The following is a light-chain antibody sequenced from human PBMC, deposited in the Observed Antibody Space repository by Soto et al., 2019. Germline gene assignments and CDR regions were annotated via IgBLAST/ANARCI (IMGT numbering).Light chain of an antibody. CDR3: CSYAGSYTLV. Sequence: QSALTQPRSVSGSPGQSVTISCTGTSSDVGGYNYVSWYQQHPGKAPKLMIYDVNKRPSGVPDRCSGSKSGNTASLTISGIQAEDEADYYCCSYAGSYTLVFGTGTKLTVL. J-gene: IGLJ1*01. CDR2: DVN. V-gene: IGLV2-11*01. CDR1: SSDVGGYNY.